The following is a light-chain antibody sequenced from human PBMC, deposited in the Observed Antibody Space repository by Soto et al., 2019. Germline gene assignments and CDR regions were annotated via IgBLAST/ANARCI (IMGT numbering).Light chain of an antibody. CDR2: GND. CDR3: GAWDGSLNALFV. CDR1: TSNIGSNT. J-gene: IGLJ1*01. V-gene: IGLV1-44*01. Sequence: QSVLSQPPSASGTPGQRVTISCPGSTSNIGSNTVNWYQQLPGTAPRLLIYGNDQRPSGVPDRFSGSKSGTSASLAISGLRSEDEADYYCGAWDGSLNALFVFGTGTKVTVL.